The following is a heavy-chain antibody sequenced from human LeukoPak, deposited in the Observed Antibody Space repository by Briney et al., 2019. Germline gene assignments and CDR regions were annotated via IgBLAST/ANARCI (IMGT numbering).Heavy chain of an antibody. CDR2: IYYSGST. D-gene: IGHD3-10*02. J-gene: IGHJ3*02. CDR1: GGXISSSSYY. Sequence: SETLSLTCTVSGGXISSSSYYWGWIRQPPGKGLEWIGSIYYSGSTYYNPSLKSRVTISVDTSKNQFSLKLSSVTAADTAMYYCASYVRGVITAFDMWGQGTMVTVSS. CDR3: ASYVRGVITAFDM. V-gene: IGHV4-39*01.